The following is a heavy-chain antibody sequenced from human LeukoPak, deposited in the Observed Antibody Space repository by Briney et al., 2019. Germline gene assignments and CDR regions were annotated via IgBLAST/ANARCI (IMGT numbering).Heavy chain of an antibody. V-gene: IGHV3-21*01. J-gene: IGHJ4*02. D-gene: IGHD1-1*01. Sequence: PGGSLRLSCAASGFTFSSYAMSWVRQAPGKGLEWVSSISSSSSYIYYADSVKGRFTISRDNAKNSLYLQMNSLRAEDTAVYYCARVSTEELDYWGQGTLVTVSS. CDR3: ARVSTEELDY. CDR1: GFTFSSYA. CDR2: ISSSSSYI.